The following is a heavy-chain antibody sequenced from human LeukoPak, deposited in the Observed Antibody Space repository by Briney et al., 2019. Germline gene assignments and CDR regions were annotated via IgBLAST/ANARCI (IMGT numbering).Heavy chain of an antibody. D-gene: IGHD6-19*01. Sequence: GGSLRLSCAASGFTFDDYAMHWVRQAPGKGLEWVSLISGDGGSTYYADSVKGRFTISRDNSKNSLYLQMNSLRAEDTAVYYCAKISSSSCTDYWGQGTLVTVSS. CDR3: AKISSSSCTDY. CDR2: ISGDGGST. CDR1: GFTFDDYA. J-gene: IGHJ4*02. V-gene: IGHV3-43*02.